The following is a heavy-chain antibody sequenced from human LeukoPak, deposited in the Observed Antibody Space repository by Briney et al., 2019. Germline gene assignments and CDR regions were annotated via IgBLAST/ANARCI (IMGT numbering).Heavy chain of an antibody. CDR2: IKQDGSEK. CDR1: GFTFSSYW. Sequence: PGGSLRLSCAASGFTFSSYWMSWVRQAPGKGLEWVANIKQDGSEKYYVDSVKGRFTISRDNAKNSLYLQMNSLRAEDTALYYCAKDTGGIVGASDYWGQGTLVTVSS. J-gene: IGHJ4*02. D-gene: IGHD1-26*01. CDR3: AKDTGGIVGASDY. V-gene: IGHV3-7*03.